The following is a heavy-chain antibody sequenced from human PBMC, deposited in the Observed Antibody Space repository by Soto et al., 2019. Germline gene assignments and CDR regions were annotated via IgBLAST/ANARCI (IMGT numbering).Heavy chain of an antibody. CDR1: GFTFSSYG. J-gene: IGHJ4*02. Sequence: GGSLRLSCAGSGFTFSSYGIHWVRQAPGKGLEWVALISYDGGNEKYTESVKDRFTISRDDSHNVAYLQMSSLRTEDTAMYYCAKDRYSGPYPTHFDYWGQGSLVTVSS. CDR2: ISYDGGNE. V-gene: IGHV3-30*18. D-gene: IGHD1-26*01. CDR3: AKDRYSGPYPTHFDY.